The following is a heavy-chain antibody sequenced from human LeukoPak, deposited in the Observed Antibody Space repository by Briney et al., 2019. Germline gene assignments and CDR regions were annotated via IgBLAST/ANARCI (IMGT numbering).Heavy chain of an antibody. J-gene: IGHJ4*02. Sequence: GGSLRLSCAASGFTFSGSAMHWVRQASGKGLEWVGRIRSKANSYATAYAASVKGRFTISRDDSKNTAYLQMNSLKTEDTAVYYCTRPATLYDSSGYYSLDYWGQGTLVTVSS. V-gene: IGHV3-73*01. CDR2: IRSKANSYAT. D-gene: IGHD3-22*01. CDR1: GFTFSGSA. CDR3: TRPATLYDSSGYYSLDY.